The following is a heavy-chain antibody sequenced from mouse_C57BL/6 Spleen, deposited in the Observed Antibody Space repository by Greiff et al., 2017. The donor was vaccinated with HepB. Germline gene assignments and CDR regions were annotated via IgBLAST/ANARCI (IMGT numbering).Heavy chain of an antibody. V-gene: IGHV1-15*01. CDR1: GYTFTDYE. J-gene: IGHJ2*01. Sequence: QVQLKQSGAELVRPGASVTLSCKASGYTFTDYEMHWVKQTPVHGLEWIGAIDPETGGTAYNQKFKGKAILTADKSSSTAYMELRSLTSEDSAVYYCTRILGYWGQGTTLTVSS. CDR3: TRILGY. CDR2: IDPETGGT.